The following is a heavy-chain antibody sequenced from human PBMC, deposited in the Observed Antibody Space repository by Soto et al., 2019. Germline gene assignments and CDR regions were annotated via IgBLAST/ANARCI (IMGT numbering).Heavy chain of an antibody. V-gene: IGHV3-7*04. CDR3: ARFYYDSSGYLPSPYYYYYGMDV. CDR1: GFTFSSYW. J-gene: IGHJ6*02. D-gene: IGHD3-22*01. Sequence: GGSLRVSCAPPGFTFSSYWMSWGGQAPGGGLEWVANIKQDGSEKYYVDSVKGRFTISRDNAKNSLYLQMNSLRAEDTAVYYCARFYYDSSGYLPSPYYYYYGMDVWGQGT. CDR2: IKQDGSEK.